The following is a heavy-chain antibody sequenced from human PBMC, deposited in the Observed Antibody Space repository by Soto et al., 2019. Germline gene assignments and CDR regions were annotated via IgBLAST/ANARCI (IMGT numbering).Heavy chain of an antibody. CDR1: GFTFRSYA. Sequence: QVHLVESGGGVVQPGSSLRLSCEASGFTFRSYAMHWVRQAPGKGLEWVTMISYDGANKYYADAVKGRFTISRDTSQDRLYLEMKSLRTEDTAVYKCVRGHMIGVGIEAFDIWGQGTMVIVSS. D-gene: IGHD3-22*01. CDR3: VRGHMIGVGIEAFDI. J-gene: IGHJ3*02. CDR2: ISYDGANK. V-gene: IGHV3-30-3*01.